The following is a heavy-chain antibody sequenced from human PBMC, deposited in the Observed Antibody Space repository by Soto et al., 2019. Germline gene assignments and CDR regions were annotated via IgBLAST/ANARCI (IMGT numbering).Heavy chain of an antibody. CDR2: IYNSGST. D-gene: IGHD3-10*01. CDR3: ARLPDYGSGSSVMEV. Sequence: PSLTCSLYVGYFSGYYCAWILQNPVKVLEWIGSIYNSGSTYYSPSLKSRVTISVDTSNNQFSLKLTFVTAADTALYYCARLPDYGSGSSVMEVWGKGTTVTVSS. J-gene: IGHJ6*04. V-gene: IGHV4-39*01. CDR1: VGYFSGYY.